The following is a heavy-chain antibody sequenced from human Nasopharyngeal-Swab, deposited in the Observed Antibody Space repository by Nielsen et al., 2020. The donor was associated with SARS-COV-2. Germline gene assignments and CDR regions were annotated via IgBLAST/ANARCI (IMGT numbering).Heavy chain of an antibody. CDR2: IYYSGKT. V-gene: IGHV4-39*07. CDR3: ARESPPDWYFDL. J-gene: IGHJ2*01. Sequence: SETLSLTCTVSGGSINTITYYWGWIRQPPGKGLEWIGSIYYSGKTYDNPSLKSRVTISIDTSKNQFSLKLSSVTAADTAVYYCARESPPDWYFDLWGRGTLVTVSS. CDR1: GGSINTITYY.